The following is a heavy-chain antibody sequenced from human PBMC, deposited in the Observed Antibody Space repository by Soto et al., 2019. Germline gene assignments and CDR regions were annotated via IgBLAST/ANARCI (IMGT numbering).Heavy chain of an antibody. CDR3: AAGRGLPRYS. V-gene: IGHV4-30-2*01. Sequence: QLQLQESGSGLVKPSQTLSLTCAVSGGSISSGGDSWSWIRQPPGKGLERIGYIYHSGSTYYNPSAKTPVTITLDRSKPQFTLKLSSVTAADTAAYCCAAGRGLPRYSWGQGTLVTVSS. J-gene: IGHJ4*02. D-gene: IGHD1-26*01. CDR2: IYHSGST. CDR1: GGSISSGGDS.